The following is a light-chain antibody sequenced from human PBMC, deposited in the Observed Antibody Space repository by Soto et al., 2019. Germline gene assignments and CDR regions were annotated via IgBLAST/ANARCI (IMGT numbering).Light chain of an antibody. CDR3: QQSYSTPVT. CDR2: KAS. V-gene: IGKV1-39*01. Sequence: IRMTQSPSSFSASTGDRVTITCRASQNIRDSLNWYQQKPGKAPKVLIYKASSLESGVPSRFSGSGSGTDFTLTISSLQPEDFATYYCQQSYSTPVTFGQGTKVDIK. J-gene: IGKJ1*01. CDR1: QNIRDS.